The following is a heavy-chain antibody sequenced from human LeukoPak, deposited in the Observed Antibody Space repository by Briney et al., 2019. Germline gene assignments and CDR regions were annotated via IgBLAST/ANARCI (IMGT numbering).Heavy chain of an antibody. CDR2: INPNSGGT. CDR1: GYTFTGYY. V-gene: IGHV1-2*06. D-gene: IGHD6-6*01. CDR3: ARVYSSSSDY. Sequence: ASVKVSCKASGYTFTGYYMHWVRQAPGQGLEWMGRINPNSGGTNYAQKFQGRVTMTRNTSISTAYMELSSLRSEDTAVYYCARVYSSSSDYWGQGTLVTVSS. J-gene: IGHJ4*02.